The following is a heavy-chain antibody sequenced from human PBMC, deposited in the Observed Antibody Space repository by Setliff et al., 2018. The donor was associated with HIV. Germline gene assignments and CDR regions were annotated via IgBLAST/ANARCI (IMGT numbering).Heavy chain of an antibody. CDR3: ARVTMVRGGNPYYYYGMDV. CDR1: GGSISSSNYY. J-gene: IGHJ6*02. CDR2: IFYSGSA. Sequence: PSETLSLTCTVSGGSISSSNYYWGWIRQPPGKGREWIGSIFYSGSANYNPSLTSPVTISVDTSKDQFSLKLSSVTAADTAVYYCARVTMVRGGNPYYYYGMDVWGQGTTVTVSS. V-gene: IGHV4-39*07. D-gene: IGHD3-10*01.